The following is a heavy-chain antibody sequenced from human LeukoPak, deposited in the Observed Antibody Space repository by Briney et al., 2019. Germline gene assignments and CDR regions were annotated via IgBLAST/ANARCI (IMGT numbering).Heavy chain of an antibody. Sequence: ASVKVSCKASGYTFTSYGISWVRQAPGRGLEWMGWISAYNGNTNYAQKLQGRVTMTTDTSTSTAYMELRSLRSDDTAVYYCARAYGSGTLNWFDPWGQGTLVTVSS. D-gene: IGHD3-10*01. CDR2: ISAYNGNT. V-gene: IGHV1-18*01. CDR3: ARAYGSGTLNWFDP. CDR1: GYTFTSYG. J-gene: IGHJ5*02.